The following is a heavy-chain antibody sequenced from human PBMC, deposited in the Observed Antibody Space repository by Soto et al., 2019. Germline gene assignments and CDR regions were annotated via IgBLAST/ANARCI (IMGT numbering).Heavy chain of an antibody. CDR1: GGSISSYY. D-gene: IGHD2-15*01. CDR3: ARGLVVAAKKGPFDY. CDR2: IYYSGST. J-gene: IGHJ4*02. V-gene: IGHV4-59*01. Sequence: PSETLSRTCTVSGGSISSYYWSWIRQPPGKGLEWIGYIYYSGSTNYNPSLKSRVTISVDTSKNQFSLKLSSVTAADTAVYYCARGLVVAAKKGPFDYWGQGTLVTVSS.